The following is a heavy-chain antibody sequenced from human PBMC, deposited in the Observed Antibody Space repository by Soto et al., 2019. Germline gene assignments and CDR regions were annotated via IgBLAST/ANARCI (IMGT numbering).Heavy chain of an antibody. D-gene: IGHD3-3*01. CDR2: INADNGNT. J-gene: IGHJ4*02. V-gene: IGHV1-3*01. CDR3: AREGIFGVVMLGSSPSSPLDY. CDR1: VYTFNTYA. Sequence: GPSAKVSCKDSVYTFNTYAMHWVRQEHKQRLEWMGWINADNGNTEYAQKLQGRVTMTTDTSTSTAYMELRSLRSDDTAVYYCAREGIFGVVMLGSSPSSPLDYWGQGTLVTVSS.